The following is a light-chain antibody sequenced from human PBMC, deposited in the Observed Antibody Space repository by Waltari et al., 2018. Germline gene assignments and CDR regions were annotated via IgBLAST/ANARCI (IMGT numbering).Light chain of an antibody. V-gene: IGKV3-15*01. CDR1: ESVRSN. CDR3: QQYNNWLPWT. CDR2: GAS. J-gene: IGKJ1*01. Sequence: EIVMTQSRATLSVSPGERATLSCRASESVRSNLAWYQQKPGQAPRHLIYGASTRSTGIPARFSGSGSGTEFTLTISSLQSEDLAVYYCQQYNNWLPWTFGQGTKVEIK.